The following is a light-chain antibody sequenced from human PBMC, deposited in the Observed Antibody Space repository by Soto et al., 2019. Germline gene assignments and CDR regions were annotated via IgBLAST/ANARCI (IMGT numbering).Light chain of an antibody. CDR2: EVS. V-gene: IGLV2-14*01. J-gene: IGLJ1*01. CDR3: SSYTSSSIDYV. Sequence: QYALTQPASESGSPGQSITISCTGTSSDVGGYNYVSWYQQHPGKAPKLMIYEVSNRPSGVSNRFSGSKSGNTASLTISGLQAEDEADYYCSSYTSSSIDYVFGTGTKVTVL. CDR1: SSDVGGYNY.